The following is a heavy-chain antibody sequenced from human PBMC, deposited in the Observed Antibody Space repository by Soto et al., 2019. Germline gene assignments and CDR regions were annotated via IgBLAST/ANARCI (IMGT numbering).Heavy chain of an antibody. CDR3: ARRDTVTSIFDHYYGMDV. J-gene: IGHJ6*02. CDR2: INPSGGST. D-gene: IGHD4-17*01. V-gene: IGHV1-46*01. CDR1: GYTFTDYY. Sequence: ASVKVSCKASGYTFTDYYMHWVRQAPGQGLEWMGIINPSGGSTSYAQKFQGRVTMTRDTSTSTVYMELSSLRSEDTAVYYCARRDTVTSIFDHYYGMDVWGQGTTVTV.